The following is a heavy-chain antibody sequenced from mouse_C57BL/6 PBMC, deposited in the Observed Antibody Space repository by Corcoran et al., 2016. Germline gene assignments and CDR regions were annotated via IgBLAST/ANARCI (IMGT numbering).Heavy chain of an antibody. Sequence: QVQLKQSGAELVRPGASVKLSCKASGYTFTDYSINWVKQRPGQGLEWIERSYPGSGNTYYNEKFKGKATLTAEKSSSTAYMQLSRLTSGDSSVYVCARLVTTVVANFDYWGQGTTVTVTS. V-gene: IGHV1-76*01. CDR2: SYPGSGNT. D-gene: IGHD1-1*01. CDR1: GYTFTDYS. J-gene: IGHJ2*01. CDR3: ARLVTTVVANFDY.